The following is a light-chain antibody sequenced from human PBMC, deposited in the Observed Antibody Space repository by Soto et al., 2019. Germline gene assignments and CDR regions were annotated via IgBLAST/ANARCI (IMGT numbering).Light chain of an antibody. Sequence: SYELTQPPSVSVSPGQTASITCSGDKLGDKYACWYQQKPGQSPVLVIYQDSKRPSGIPERFSGSNSGNTATLTISGTQAMDEADYYCQAWDSSTEFGGGPKVTVL. V-gene: IGLV3-1*01. CDR3: QAWDSSTE. CDR2: QDS. J-gene: IGLJ2*01. CDR1: KLGDKY.